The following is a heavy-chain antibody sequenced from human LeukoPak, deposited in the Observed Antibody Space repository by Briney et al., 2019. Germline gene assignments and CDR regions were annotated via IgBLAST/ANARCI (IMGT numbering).Heavy chain of an antibody. CDR2: ISGRL. Sequence: GGSLRLSCAASGFTFSNYAMSWVRQAPGKGLEWVSAISGRLSYADSVKGRFTISRDNSKSTLYLQVNSLRAEDTAVYYCAKALDYWYFDYWGQGTLVTVSS. CDR1: GFTFSNYA. CDR3: AKALDYWYFDY. D-gene: IGHD2/OR15-2a*01. V-gene: IGHV3-23*01. J-gene: IGHJ4*02.